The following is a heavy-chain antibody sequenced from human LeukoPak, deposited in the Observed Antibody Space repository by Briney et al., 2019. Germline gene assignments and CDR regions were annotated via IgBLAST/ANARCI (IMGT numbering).Heavy chain of an antibody. J-gene: IGHJ4*02. V-gene: IGHV3-15*01. D-gene: IGHD3-16*02. CDR2: IKSKTDGGTT. CDR3: TTEGYDYVWGSYRSGFDY. CDR1: GFTFSNAW. Sequence: TGGSLRLSCAASGFTFSNAWMSWVRQAPGKGLEWVGRIKSKTDGGTTDYAAPVKGRFTISGDDSKNTLYLQMNSLKTEDTAVYYCTTEGYDYVWGSYRSGFDYWGQGTLVTVSS.